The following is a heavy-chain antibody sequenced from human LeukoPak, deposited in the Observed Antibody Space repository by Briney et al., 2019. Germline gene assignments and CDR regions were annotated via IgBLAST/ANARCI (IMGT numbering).Heavy chain of an antibody. CDR1: GGSIRSYY. CDR3: ASTYSSSSSLFHY. D-gene: IGHD6-6*01. CDR2: MYYSGNT. V-gene: IGHV4-59*01. Sequence: SETLSLTCTVSGGSIRSYYWSWIRQPPGKGLEWIGYMYYSGNTNYNPSLKNRVTISVDTSKNQFSLKLSSVTAADTAVYYCASTYSSSSSLFHYWGQGTLVTVSS. J-gene: IGHJ4*02.